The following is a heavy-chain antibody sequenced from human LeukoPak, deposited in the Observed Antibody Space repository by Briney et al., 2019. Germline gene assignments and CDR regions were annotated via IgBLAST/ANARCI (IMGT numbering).Heavy chain of an antibody. V-gene: IGHV3-7*05. D-gene: IGHD2-2*01. CDR3: ARMREVVPAATDDFDI. CDR2: IKQDGSEK. Sequence: RGTLRLSCAASGFTFSSYWMSWVRQAPGKGLEWVANIKQDGSEKYYVASVKGRFTISRYNAKNSLYLQMKSLRAEDTAVYYCARMREVVPAATDDFDIWGQGTLVTVSS. CDR1: GFTFSSYW. J-gene: IGHJ4*02.